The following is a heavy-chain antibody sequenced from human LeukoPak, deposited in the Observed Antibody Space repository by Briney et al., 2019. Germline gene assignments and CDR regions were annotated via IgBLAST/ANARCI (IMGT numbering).Heavy chain of an antibody. J-gene: IGHJ3*02. CDR3: ARERACYYDSSGYYRNAFDI. D-gene: IGHD3-22*01. V-gene: IGHV3-11*01. CDR1: GFTFSDYY. CDR2: ISSSGSTI. Sequence: GGSLRLSCAASGFTFSDYYMSWIRQAPGKGLEWVSYISSSGSTIYYADSVKGRFTISRDNAKNSLYLQMNSLRAEDTAVYYCARERACYYDSSGYYRNAFDIWGQGTMVTVSS.